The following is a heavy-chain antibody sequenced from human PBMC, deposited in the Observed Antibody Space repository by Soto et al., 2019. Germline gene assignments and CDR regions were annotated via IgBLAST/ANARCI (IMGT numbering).Heavy chain of an antibody. J-gene: IGHJ4*02. Sequence: QITLKESGPTLVKPTQTLTLTCTFSGFSLTSGVVVGWSRQPPGKALEWLALIYWDDDKRYSPSLKSRLTITKDPSKNQVVLTMTNMDPVDTATYYCAQVSYYYDSSGYSDFDYWGQGTLVTVSS. CDR3: AQVSYYYDSSGYSDFDY. D-gene: IGHD3-22*01. CDR1: GFSLTSGVV. V-gene: IGHV2-5*02. CDR2: IYWDDDK.